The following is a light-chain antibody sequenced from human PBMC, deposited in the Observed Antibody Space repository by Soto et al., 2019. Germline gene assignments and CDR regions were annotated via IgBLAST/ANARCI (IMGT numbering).Light chain of an antibody. CDR3: STWDGSLNGWV. J-gene: IGLJ7*01. Sequence: QSVLTQPPSVSGTPGLRVTISCSGGSSNIGSDTVNWYQQLPGAAPKLIIFNDDQRPSGVPDRFSGSRSGTSASLVISGLQSDDEADYFCSTWDGSLNGWVFGGGTQLTVL. CDR1: SSNIGSDT. V-gene: IGLV1-44*01. CDR2: NDD.